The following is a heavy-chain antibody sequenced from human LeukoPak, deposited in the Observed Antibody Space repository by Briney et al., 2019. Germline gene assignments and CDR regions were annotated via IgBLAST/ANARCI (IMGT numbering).Heavy chain of an antibody. CDR3: ARVRYDSSGYYPDY. J-gene: IGHJ4*02. CDR2: IYYSGST. D-gene: IGHD3-22*01. CDR1: GGSISSYY. Sequence: SETLSLTCTVSGGSISSYYWSWIRRPPGKGLEWIGYIYYSGSTNYNPSLKSRVTISVDTSKNQFSLKLSSVTAADTAVYYCARVRYDSSGYYPDYWGQGTLVTVSS. V-gene: IGHV4-59*01.